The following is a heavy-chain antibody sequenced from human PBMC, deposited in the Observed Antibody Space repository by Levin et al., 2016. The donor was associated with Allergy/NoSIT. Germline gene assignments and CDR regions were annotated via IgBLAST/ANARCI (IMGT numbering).Heavy chain of an antibody. CDR2: INHSGSA. D-gene: IGHD2-2*01. V-gene: IGHV4-34*01. CDR3: ARARRYCSSTSCYVVVGRYFDY. J-gene: IGHJ4*02. Sequence: RQAPGKGLEWIGEINHSGSANYNPSLKSRVTISVDTSKNQFSLKLSSVTAADTAVYYCARARRYCSSTSCYVVVGRYFDYWGQGTLVTVSS.